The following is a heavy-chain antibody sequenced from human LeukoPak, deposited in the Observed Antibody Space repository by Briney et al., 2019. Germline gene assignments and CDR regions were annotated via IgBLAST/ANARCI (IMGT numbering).Heavy chain of an antibody. CDR2: IIPIFGTA. D-gene: IGHD1-26*01. V-gene: IGHV1-69*06. Sequence: SVKVSCKASGGTFSSYAISWVRQAPGQGLEWMGGIIPIFGTANYAQKFQGRVTITADKSTSTAYMELSNLRSEDTAVYYCARVSLVGATSTLFDYWGQGTLVTVSS. CDR1: GGTFSSYA. J-gene: IGHJ4*02. CDR3: ARVSLVGATSTLFDY.